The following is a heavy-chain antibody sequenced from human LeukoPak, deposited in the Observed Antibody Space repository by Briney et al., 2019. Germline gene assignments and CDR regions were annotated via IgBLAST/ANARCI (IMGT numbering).Heavy chain of an antibody. Sequence: GGSLRLSCAASGFTFSDYYMSWIRQAPGKGLEWVSYISISGSIIYYADSVKGRFTISRDNAKNTLYLQMNSLRAEDTAVYYCAKDGTRAFGGLLNWFDPWGQGTLVTVSS. CDR3: AKDGTRAFGGLLNWFDP. V-gene: IGHV3-11*04. D-gene: IGHD3-16*01. CDR2: ISISGSII. J-gene: IGHJ5*02. CDR1: GFTFSDYY.